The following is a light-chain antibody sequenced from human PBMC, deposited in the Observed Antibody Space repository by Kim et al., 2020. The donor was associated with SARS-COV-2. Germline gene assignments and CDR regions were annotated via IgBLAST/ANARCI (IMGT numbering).Light chain of an antibody. V-gene: IGLV4-69*01. CDR3: QTWGTGIQV. CDR2: INSGGSH. J-gene: IGLJ3*02. CDR1: GGHSSNA. Sequence: QLVLTQSPSASASLGASVRLTCTLSGGHSSNAIAWHQQQPKKGPRYLMKINSGGSHSKGDGVPDRFSGSSSGAERYLTISSLQSDDEADYYCQTWGTGIQVFGGGTQLTVL.